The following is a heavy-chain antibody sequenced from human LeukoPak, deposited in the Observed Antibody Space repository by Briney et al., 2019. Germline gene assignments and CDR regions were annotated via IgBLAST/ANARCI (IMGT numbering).Heavy chain of an antibody. Sequence: SVKVSCEASGGTFSSYAISWVRQAPGQGLEWMGGIIPIFGTANYAQKFQGRVTITADKSTSTAYMELSSLRSEDTAVYYCARERDYYDSSGYSFDYWGQGTLVTVSS. V-gene: IGHV1-69*06. CDR2: IIPIFGTA. D-gene: IGHD3-22*01. J-gene: IGHJ4*02. CDR3: ARERDYYDSSGYSFDY. CDR1: GGTFSSYA.